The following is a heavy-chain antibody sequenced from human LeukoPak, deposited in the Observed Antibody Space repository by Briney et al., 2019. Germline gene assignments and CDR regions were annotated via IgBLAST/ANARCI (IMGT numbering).Heavy chain of an antibody. CDR2: VYYTGNT. D-gene: IGHD1-20*01. V-gene: IGHV4-39*01. CDR3: ASLNWNHGDTYYFDY. CDR1: GDSITNTRYY. J-gene: IGHJ4*02. Sequence: SETLSLTSTVSGDSITNTRYYWGWIRQPPGKGLEWIGSVYYTGNTYYNPSLKSRVTVSVDTSKNQFSLKLNSVTAADTAVYYCASLNWNHGDTYYFDYWGQGTLVTVSS.